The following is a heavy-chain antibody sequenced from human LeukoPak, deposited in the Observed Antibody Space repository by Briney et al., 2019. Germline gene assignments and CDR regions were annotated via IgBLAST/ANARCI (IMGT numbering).Heavy chain of an antibody. CDR3: ARGTYGSGQYNWFDP. V-gene: IGHV4-30-2*01. CDR2: IYHSGSA. J-gene: IGHJ5*02. CDR1: GGSISSGGYS. Sequence: PSETLSLTCAVSGGSISSGGYSWSWIRQPPGKGLEWIGYIYHSGSAYYNPSLKSRVTISVDKSKNQFSLNLSSVTAADTAVYYCARGTYGSGQYNWFDPWGQGTLVTVSS. D-gene: IGHD3-10*01.